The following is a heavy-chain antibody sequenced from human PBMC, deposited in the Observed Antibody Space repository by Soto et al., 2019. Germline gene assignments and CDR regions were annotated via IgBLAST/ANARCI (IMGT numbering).Heavy chain of an antibody. D-gene: IGHD2-15*01. CDR1: GFTFSASA. V-gene: IGHV3-73*01. CDR2: IRSKTNSYAT. J-gene: IGHJ6*02. CDR3: TRHGDYVYYGMDV. Sequence: SLRLSCAASGFTFSASAIHWVRQASGKGLEWVGRIRSKTNSYATAYAASVRGRFAVSRDDSKNTAYLQMNSLKTEDTAVYYCTRHGDYVYYGMDVWGQGTTVTVSS.